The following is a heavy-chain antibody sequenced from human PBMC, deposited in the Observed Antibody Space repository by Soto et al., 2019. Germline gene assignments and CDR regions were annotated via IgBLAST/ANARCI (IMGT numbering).Heavy chain of an antibody. CDR3: ARDLITMVRGVTDYYYGMDV. CDR2: ISAYNGNT. V-gene: IGHV1-18*01. CDR1: GYSLTSNG. Sequence: ASAEVSCKDSGYSLTSNGISWVRQDHGQGLEWMGWISAYNGNTNYAQKLQGRVTMTTDTSTSTAYMELRSLRSDDTAVYYCARDLITMVRGVTDYYYGMDVWGQGTTVTVSS. D-gene: IGHD3-10*01. J-gene: IGHJ6*02.